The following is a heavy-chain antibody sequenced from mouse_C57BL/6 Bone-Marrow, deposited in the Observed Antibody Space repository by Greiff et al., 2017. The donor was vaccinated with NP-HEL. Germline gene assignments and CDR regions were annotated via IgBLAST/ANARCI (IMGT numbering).Heavy chain of an antibody. J-gene: IGHJ3*01. Sequence: VQLKESGAELARPGASVKLSCKASGYTFTSYGISWVKQRTGQGLEWIGEIYPRSGNTYYTEKFKGKATLTADKSSSTAYMELRSLTSEDSAVYFCAIDSSGPWFAYWGQGTLVTVSA. V-gene: IGHV1-81*01. CDR3: AIDSSGPWFAY. CDR1: GYTFTSYG. CDR2: IYPRSGNT. D-gene: IGHD3-2*02.